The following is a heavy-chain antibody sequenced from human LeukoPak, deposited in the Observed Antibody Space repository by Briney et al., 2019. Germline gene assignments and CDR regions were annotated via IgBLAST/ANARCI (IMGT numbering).Heavy chain of an antibody. CDR3: AKRGVVIRVILVGFHKEAYYFDS. D-gene: IGHD3-22*01. V-gene: IGHV3-23*01. CDR2: ISGSGGST. J-gene: IGHJ4*02. CDR1: GFTLSNYG. Sequence: PEGSLRLSCAVSGFTLSNYGMSWVRQAPGKGLEWVAGISGSGGSTNYADSVKGRFTISRDNPKNTLYLQMNSLRAEDAAVYFCAKRGVVIRVILVGFHKEAYYFDSWGQGALVIVSS.